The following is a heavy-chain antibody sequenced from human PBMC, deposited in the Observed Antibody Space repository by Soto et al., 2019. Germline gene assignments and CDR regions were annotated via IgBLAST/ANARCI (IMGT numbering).Heavy chain of an antibody. CDR1: GCSISSSSYY. V-gene: IGHV4-39*01. D-gene: IGHD4-17*01. CDR2: IYYSGST. J-gene: IGHJ2*01. Sequence: QLQLQEAGPGLVKPSETLSLTCTVSGCSISSSSYYWGWLRQPPGKRLEWIGSIYYSGSTYYNPSLKSRVTVSVDTSKNQFSRKVSPGPAADTALHYCGSLYGDYSSYGYFDLWGRGTLVTVSS. CDR3: GSLYGDYSSYGYFDL.